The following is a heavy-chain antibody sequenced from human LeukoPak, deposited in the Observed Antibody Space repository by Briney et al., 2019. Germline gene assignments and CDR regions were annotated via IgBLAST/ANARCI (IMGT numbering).Heavy chain of an antibody. D-gene: IGHD5-12*01. V-gene: IGHV1-8*03. CDR3: ARGLYGGYVGYYFDY. J-gene: IGHJ4*02. CDR1: GYTFSSYD. CDR2: MNPNSGNT. Sequence: GASVKVSCKASGYTFSSYDINWGRQATGQGLEWMGWMNPNSGNTGYAQKFQGRVTITRNTSISTAYMELSSLRSEDTAVYYCARGLYGGYVGYYFDYWGQGTLVTVPS.